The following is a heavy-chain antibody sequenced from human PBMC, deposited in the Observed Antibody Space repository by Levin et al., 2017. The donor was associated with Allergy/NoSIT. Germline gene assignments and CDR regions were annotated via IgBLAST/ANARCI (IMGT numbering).Heavy chain of an antibody. J-gene: IGHJ2*01. CDR2: IYHSGST. CDR1: GGSISSGGYS. D-gene: IGHD2-21*02. V-gene: IGHV4-30-2*01. Sequence: PSETLSLTCAVSGGSISSGGYSWSWIRQPPGKGLEWIGYIYHSGSTYYNPSLKSRVTISVDRSKNQFSLKLSSVTAADTAVYYCARGPIVVVTAIRAWYFDFWGRGTLVTVSS. CDR3: ARGPIVVVTAIRAWYFDF.